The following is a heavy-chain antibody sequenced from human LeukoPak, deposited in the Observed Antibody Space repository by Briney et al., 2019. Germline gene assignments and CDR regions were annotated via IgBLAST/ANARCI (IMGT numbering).Heavy chain of an antibody. J-gene: IGHJ6*03. CDR3: AKPSIAVRPYYMDV. V-gene: IGHV3-23*01. CDR1: GFTFRSYA. D-gene: IGHD6-6*01. Sequence: TGGSLRLSCAASGFTFRSYAMNWVRQAPGKGLEWVSAISGSGGTTSYADSVKGRFTISRDNFKNTLYLQMNSLRAEDTALYYCAKPSIAVRPYYMDVWGKGTTVTVSS. CDR2: ISGSGGTT.